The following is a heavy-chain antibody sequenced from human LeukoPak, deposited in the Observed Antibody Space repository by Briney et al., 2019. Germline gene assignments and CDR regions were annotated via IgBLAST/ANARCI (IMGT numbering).Heavy chain of an antibody. CDR2: ISYDGSNK. CDR1: GFTFSSYG. CDR3: AREVGLTLDY. D-gene: IGHD3/OR15-3a*01. V-gene: IGHV3-30*19. Sequence: GGSLRLSCAASGFTFSSYGMHWVRQAPGKGLEWVAVISYDGSNKYYADSVKGRFTISRDNSKNTLYLQMNSLRAEDTAVYYCAREVGLTLDYWGQGTLVTVSS. J-gene: IGHJ4*02.